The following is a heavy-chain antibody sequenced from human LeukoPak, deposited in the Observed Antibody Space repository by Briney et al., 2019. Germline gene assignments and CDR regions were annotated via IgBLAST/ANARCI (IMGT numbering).Heavy chain of an antibody. Sequence: PSETLSCNCTVSGGSISSGSYDRSWLRQPAGKGLEWSGRIYTSGSTNNYTYIMSLVTISVDTSKNPFSLKLSSVTAADTAVYYCASRHYYDSSFAYWGQGTLVTVSS. J-gene: IGHJ4*02. D-gene: IGHD3-22*01. CDR3: ASRHYYDSSFAY. V-gene: IGHV4-61*02. CDR2: IYTSGST. CDR1: GGSISSGSYD.